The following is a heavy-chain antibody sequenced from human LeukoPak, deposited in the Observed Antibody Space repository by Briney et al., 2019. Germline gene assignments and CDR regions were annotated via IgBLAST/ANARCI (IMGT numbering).Heavy chain of an antibody. CDR2: IRSNGATA. Sequence: GGSLTLSCAASGFSFSSFAMTWVRQAPGKGLEGVSTIRSNGATAYNADSVKSRFTISRDNSKNTVYLQMNSLRVEDTAIYYCARGQEFDDGVFDSWGQGALVTVSS. J-gene: IGHJ4*02. CDR1: GFSFSSFA. V-gene: IGHV3-23*01. CDR3: ARGQEFDDGVFDS. D-gene: IGHD1-1*01.